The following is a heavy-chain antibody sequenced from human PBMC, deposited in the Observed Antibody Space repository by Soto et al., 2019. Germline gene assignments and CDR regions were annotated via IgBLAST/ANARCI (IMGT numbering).Heavy chain of an antibody. CDR1: GGTFSSYA. V-gene: IGHV1-69*13. CDR2: IIPIFGTA. Sequence: SVKVSCKASGGTFSSYAISWVRQAPGQGLEWMGGIIPIFGTANYAQKFQGRVTITADESTSTAYMELSSLRSEDTAVYYCARVDEYSSSSRLDYYYGMDVWGQGTTVTVSS. CDR3: ARVDEYSSSSRLDYYYGMDV. D-gene: IGHD6-6*01. J-gene: IGHJ6*02.